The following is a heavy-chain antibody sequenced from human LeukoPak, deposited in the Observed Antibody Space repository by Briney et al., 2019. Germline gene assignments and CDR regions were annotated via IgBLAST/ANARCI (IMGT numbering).Heavy chain of an antibody. CDR2: IYYSGST. V-gene: IGHV4-38-2*01. J-gene: IGHJ4*02. Sequence: SETLSLTCAVSGYSISSGYYWGWIRQPPGKGLEWIGSIYYSGSTYYNPSLKSRVTISVDTSKNQFSLKLSSVTAADTAVYYCARRVEMATLDYWGQGTLVTVSS. CDR1: GYSISSGYY. D-gene: IGHD5-24*01. CDR3: ARRVEMATLDY.